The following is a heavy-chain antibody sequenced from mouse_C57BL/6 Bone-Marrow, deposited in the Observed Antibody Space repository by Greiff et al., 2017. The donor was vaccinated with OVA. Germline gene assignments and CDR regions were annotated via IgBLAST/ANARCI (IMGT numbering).Heavy chain of an antibody. CDR2: IHPNSGST. Sequence: QVQLQQPGAELVKPGASVKLSCKASGYTFTSYWMHWVKQRPGQGLEWIGMIHPNSGSTNYNEKFKSKATLTVDKSSSTAYMQLSSLTSEDSAVYYCEREGYGSSPYWYFDVWGTGTTVTVSS. J-gene: IGHJ1*03. D-gene: IGHD1-1*01. V-gene: IGHV1-64*01. CDR1: GYTFTSYW. CDR3: EREGYGSSPYWYFDV.